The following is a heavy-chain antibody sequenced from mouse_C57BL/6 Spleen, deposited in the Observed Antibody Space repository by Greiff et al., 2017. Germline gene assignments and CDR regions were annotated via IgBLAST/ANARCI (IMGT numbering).Heavy chain of an antibody. CDR1: GYTFTSYW. J-gene: IGHJ2*01. CDR2: IDPSDSYT. D-gene: IGHD1-1*01. V-gene: IGHV1-69*01. CDR3: ARGGIITTVVGRDYFDD. Sequence: QVQLQQPGAELVMPGASVKLSCKASGYTFTSYWMHWVKQRPGQGLEWIGEIDPSDSYTNYNQKFKGKSTLTVDKSSSTAYMQLSSLTSEDSAVYYCARGGIITTVVGRDYFDDWGQGTTLTVSS.